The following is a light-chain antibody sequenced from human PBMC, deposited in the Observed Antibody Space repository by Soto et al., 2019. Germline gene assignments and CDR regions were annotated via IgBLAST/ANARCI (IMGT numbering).Light chain of an antibody. CDR1: QSVSSN. CDR2: GAS. CDR3: HQYNNWPPPT. V-gene: IGKV3-15*01. J-gene: IGKJ4*01. Sequence: DILMTQSPATLSVSPGERATLSCRASQSVSSNLAWYQQKPGKAPRLLIYGASSRSTGIPSRFSGSGSGTEVTLTISSLQSEEFAVYYCHQYNNWPPPTFGGGTKVEIK.